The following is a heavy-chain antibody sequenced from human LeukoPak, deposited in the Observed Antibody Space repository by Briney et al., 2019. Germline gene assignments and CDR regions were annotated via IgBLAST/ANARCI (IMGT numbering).Heavy chain of an antibody. J-gene: IGHJ6*02. V-gene: IGHV1-18*01. Sequence: ASVKVSCKASGYTFTSYSISWVRQAPGQGLEWMGWISAYNGNTNYAQKLQGRVTMTTDTSTSTAYMELRSLRSDDTAVYYCARDKDSSGWSYYYYYGMDVWGQGTTVTVSS. CDR2: ISAYNGNT. D-gene: IGHD6-19*01. CDR1: GYTFTSYS. CDR3: ARDKDSSGWSYYYYYGMDV.